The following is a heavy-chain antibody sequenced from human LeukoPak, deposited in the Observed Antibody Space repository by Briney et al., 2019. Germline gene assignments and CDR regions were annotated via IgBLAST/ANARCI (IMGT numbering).Heavy chain of an antibody. CDR1: GFTFSNYG. D-gene: IGHD3-10*01. V-gene: IGHV3-33*01. CDR3: ARDLSYYGSGTNWFDP. CDR2: IWYDGGSK. Sequence: GGSLRLSCAASGFTFSNYGMHWVRQAPGKGLEWVAVIWYDGGSKYYADSVKGRFTISRDNSKNTLYLQMNSLRVEDTDVYYCARDLSYYGSGTNWFDPWGQGTLVTVSS. J-gene: IGHJ5*02.